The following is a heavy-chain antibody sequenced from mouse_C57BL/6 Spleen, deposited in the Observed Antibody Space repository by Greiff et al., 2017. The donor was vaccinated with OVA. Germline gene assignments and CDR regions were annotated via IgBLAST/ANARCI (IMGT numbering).Heavy chain of an antibody. D-gene: IGHD2-4*01. Sequence: EVQLVESGGGLVQPGGSLKLSCAASGFTFSDYYMYWVRQTPEKRLEWVAYISNGGGSTYYPDTVKGRFTISRDNAKNTLYLQRSRLKSEDTAMYYCARADYDFVVWGTGTTVTVSS. CDR1: GFTFSDYY. V-gene: IGHV5-12*01. CDR3: ARADYDFVV. CDR2: ISNGGGST. J-gene: IGHJ1*03.